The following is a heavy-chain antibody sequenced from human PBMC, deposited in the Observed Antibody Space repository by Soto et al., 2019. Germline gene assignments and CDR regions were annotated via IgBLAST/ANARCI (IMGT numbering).Heavy chain of an antibody. CDR2: ISGDNGDT. J-gene: IGHJ3*02. CDR1: GYSFTRYG. D-gene: IGHD2-15*01. Sequence: ASVKVSCKASGYSFTRYGISWVRQAPGQRPEWMGWISGDNGDTTYAQKFQGRGTLTTDTSTSTVYMELRSLRSDDTAVFYCARDDASGSRARAFDIWGQGTMVTVSS. CDR3: ARDDASGSRARAFDI. V-gene: IGHV1-18*01.